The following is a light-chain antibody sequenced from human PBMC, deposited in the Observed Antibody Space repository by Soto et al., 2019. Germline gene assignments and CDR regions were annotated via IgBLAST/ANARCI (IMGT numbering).Light chain of an antibody. CDR3: QQYGSSPRT. CDR1: QSVSSSY. CDR2: GAS. Sequence: EIVLTQSPDTLSLSPGERATLSCRASQSVSSSYLAWYQQKPGQAHRLLIYGASTRATGIPDRFSGSGSGTDFTLTISRLEPADFAVYYCQQYGSSPRTFGQGTKLEIK. J-gene: IGKJ1*01. V-gene: IGKV3-20*01.